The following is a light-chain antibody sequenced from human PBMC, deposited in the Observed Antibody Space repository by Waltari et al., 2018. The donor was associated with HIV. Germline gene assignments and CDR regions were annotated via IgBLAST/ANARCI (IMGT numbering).Light chain of an antibody. V-gene: IGLV1-47*01. CDR3: ATWDVSLGASYV. CDR1: TSNVGNNF. J-gene: IGLJ1*01. Sequence: QSVLTQPPSASGTPGQRVTISWSGTTSNVGNNFVSWYQQLPGTAPKLLIYRDNQRPSGVPDRFSGSKSGASASLAISGLRSEDEGDYHCATWDVSLGASYVFGAGTKVTVL. CDR2: RDN.